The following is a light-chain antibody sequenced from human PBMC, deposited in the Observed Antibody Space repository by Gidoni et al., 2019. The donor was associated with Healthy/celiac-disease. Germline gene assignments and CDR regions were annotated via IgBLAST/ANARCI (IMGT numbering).Light chain of an antibody. CDR1: SSDVGSYNL. CDR2: EVS. V-gene: IGLV2-23*02. CDR3: CSYAGSSTFGVV. J-gene: IGLJ2*01. Sequence: QSALTQPASVSGSPGQSITISCTGTSSDVGSYNLVSWYQQHPGKAPKLMIYEVSKRPSGVSNRFSGSKSGNTASLTISGIQAEDEADYYCCSYAGSSTFGVVFGGGTKLTVL.